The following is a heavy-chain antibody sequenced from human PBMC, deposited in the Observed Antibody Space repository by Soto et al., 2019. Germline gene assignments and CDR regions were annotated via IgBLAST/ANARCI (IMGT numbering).Heavy chain of an antibody. CDR1: GFFISSGNF. V-gene: IGHV4-38-2*01. D-gene: IGHD2-15*01. J-gene: IGHJ3*01. CDR3: ARARWYDAFDV. Sequence: SETLSLTCAVSGFFISSGNFWGWIRKPPGKGLEWIGSIFHGGNTYYNPSLKSRVTISVDMSKNQFSLKLNSVTAADTAVYYCARARWYDAFDVWGQGTVVTVSS. CDR2: IFHGGNT.